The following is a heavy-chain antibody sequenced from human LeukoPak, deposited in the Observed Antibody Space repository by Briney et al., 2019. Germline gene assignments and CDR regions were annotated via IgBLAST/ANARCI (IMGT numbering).Heavy chain of an antibody. CDR3: ARSTGSRYYYMDV. D-gene: IGHD1-14*01. V-gene: IGHV3-11*01. CDR1: GLTFSDYY. Sequence: GGSLRLSCAASGLTFSDYYMSLIRQAPGHVLAWISYISSSGSTIYYADSVKGRFTISRDIAKNSLYLQMNSLRAEDTAVYYCARSTGSRYYYMDVWGKGTTVTVSS. CDR2: ISSSGSTI. J-gene: IGHJ6*03.